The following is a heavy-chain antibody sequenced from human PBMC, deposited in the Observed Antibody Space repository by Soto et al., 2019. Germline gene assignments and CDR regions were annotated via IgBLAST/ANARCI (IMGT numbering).Heavy chain of an antibody. J-gene: IGHJ6*02. Sequence: ASVKVSCKASGYTFTGYYMHWVRQAPGQGLEWMGWINPNSGGTNYAQKFQGRVTMTRDTSISTAYMELSRLRSDDTAVYYCARDGGGFGRYYDFWSGYYNYYGMDVWGQGTTVTVSS. D-gene: IGHD3-3*01. V-gene: IGHV1-2*02. CDR1: GYTFTGYY. CDR3: ARDGGGFGRYYDFWSGYYNYYGMDV. CDR2: INPNSGGT.